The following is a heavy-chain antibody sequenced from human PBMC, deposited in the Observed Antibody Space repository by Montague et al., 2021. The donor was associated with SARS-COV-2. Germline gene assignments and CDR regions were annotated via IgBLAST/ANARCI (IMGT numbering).Heavy chain of an antibody. CDR1: GGTVRGYY. J-gene: IGHJ5*02. Sequence: TLSLTCTVSGGTVRGYYWNWTRQAPGKGLEWIGYIFYNGYTKYNPSLESRVTLSVDTPGNQFFLSLRSVTASDTATYFCARHSVSEDGTFFRSYFDPWGQGAQVIVSS. D-gene: IGHD1-1*01. CDR3: ARHSVSEDGTFFRSYFDP. V-gene: IGHV4-59*08. CDR2: IFYNGYT.